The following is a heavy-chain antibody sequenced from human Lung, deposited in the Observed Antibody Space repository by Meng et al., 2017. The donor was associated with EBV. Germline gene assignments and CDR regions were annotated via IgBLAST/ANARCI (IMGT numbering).Heavy chain of an antibody. J-gene: IGHJ4*02. V-gene: IGHV7-4-1*02. CDR3: GTLKYTSGFYGPAY. D-gene: IGHD6-19*01. CDR2: ISTNTGNP. CDR1: GYTFNNYG. Sequence: VQLVQSGAEVKKPGASVKVSCRASGYTFNNYGLNWVRQAPGQGLEWMGWISTNTGNPTYAQGFTGRFVFSVDTSVSTAYLQISSLKAEDTAVYYCGTLKYTSGFYGPAYWGQGALVTVSS.